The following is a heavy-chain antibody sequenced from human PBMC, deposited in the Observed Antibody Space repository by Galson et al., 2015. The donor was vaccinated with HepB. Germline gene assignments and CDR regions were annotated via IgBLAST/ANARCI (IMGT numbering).Heavy chain of an antibody. Sequence: SLRLSCAVSGFTVSTNCMTWVRQAPGKGLQWVSAIYSGGESYYADSVRGRVAISRDNSKNTLYLQMHSLRVEDTAVYYCASDGPNSGGWYVYWGQGTPVTVSS. CDR2: IYSGGES. CDR3: ASDGPNSGGWYVY. D-gene: IGHD6-19*01. V-gene: IGHV3-53*01. J-gene: IGHJ4*02. CDR1: GFTVSTNC.